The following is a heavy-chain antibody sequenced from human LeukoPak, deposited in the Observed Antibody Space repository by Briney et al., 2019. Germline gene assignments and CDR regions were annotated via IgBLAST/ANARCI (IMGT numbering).Heavy chain of an antibody. J-gene: IGHJ4*02. D-gene: IGHD4-23*01. CDR3: ARMIAGSNVDY. V-gene: IGHV4-39*07. CDR1: GGSISSSSFY. Sequence: SETLSLTCTVSGGSISSSSFYWGWIRQPPGKGLEWIGTIYHSGSTYYNPSLKSRVTISVDTSKNQFSLKLSSVTAADTAVYYCARMIAGSNVDYWGQGTLVTVSS. CDR2: IYHSGST.